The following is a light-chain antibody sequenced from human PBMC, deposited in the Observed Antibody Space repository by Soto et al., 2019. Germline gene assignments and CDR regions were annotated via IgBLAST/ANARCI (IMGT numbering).Light chain of an antibody. CDR1: QSISKL. CDR2: DAS. J-gene: IGKJ1*01. CDR3: RHRRT. Sequence: DIQMTQSPSTLSASRGDRVTITCRATQSISKLLAWYQQKPGKAPKLLIYDASSLASGVPSRFSGSGSGTEFSLTNSKLQPDDLATYYCRHRRTFGQGTKVESK. V-gene: IGKV1-5*01.